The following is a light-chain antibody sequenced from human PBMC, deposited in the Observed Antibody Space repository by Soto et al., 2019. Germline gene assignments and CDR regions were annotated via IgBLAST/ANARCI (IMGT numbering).Light chain of an antibody. CDR3: QTWGTGVV. CDR2: LNSDGSH. J-gene: IGLJ2*01. V-gene: IGLV4-69*01. Sequence: QSVLTQSPSASASLGASVKLTCTLSSGHSSYAIAWHQQQPEKGPRYLMKLNSDGSHSKGDGIPDRFSGSSSGAERYLTIXXXXXXXEADYYCQTWGTGVVFGGGTQLTVL. CDR1: SGHSSYA.